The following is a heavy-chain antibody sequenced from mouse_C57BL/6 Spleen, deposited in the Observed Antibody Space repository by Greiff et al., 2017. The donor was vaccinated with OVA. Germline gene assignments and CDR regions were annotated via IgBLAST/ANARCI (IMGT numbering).Heavy chain of an antibody. CDR1: GYTFTSYW. Sequence: QVQLMESGAGLVKPGASVKLSCTASGYTFTSYWITWVNQRPGQGLEWIGDIYPGGGSTNYTETFKSKATLAVDKSDSTAYMQLSSLTSEDTAVYDCAIATVVNWYFDVWGKGTTVTVSA. V-gene: IGHV1-55*01. CDR2: IYPGGGST. J-gene: IGHJ1*03. D-gene: IGHD1-1*01. CDR3: AIATVVNWYFDV.